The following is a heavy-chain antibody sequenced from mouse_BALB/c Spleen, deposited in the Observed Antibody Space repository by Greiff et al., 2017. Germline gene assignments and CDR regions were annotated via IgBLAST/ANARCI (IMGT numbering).Heavy chain of an antibody. Sequence: EVHLVESGGGLVKPGGSLKLSCAASGFTFSDYYMYWVRQTPEKRLEWVATISDGGSYTYYPDSVKGRFTISRDNAKNNLYLQMSSLKSEDTAMYYCARDGYDEASFAYWGQGTLVTVSA. CDR1: GFTFSDYY. CDR3: ARDGYDEASFAY. V-gene: IGHV5-4*02. J-gene: IGHJ3*01. CDR2: ISDGGSYT. D-gene: IGHD2-2*01.